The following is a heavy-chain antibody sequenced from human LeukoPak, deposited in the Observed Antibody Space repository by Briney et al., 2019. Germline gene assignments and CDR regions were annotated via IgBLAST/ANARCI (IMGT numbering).Heavy chain of an antibody. D-gene: IGHD3-10*01. CDR2: ISYDGSDK. V-gene: IGHV3-30*18. Sequence: GGSLRLSCAASGFTFSSYWMSWVRQAPGKGLEWVAVISYDGSDKYYADSVKGRFTISRDNSKNTLYLQMNSLRPEDTAVYYCAKDVSGITMVRGAYWGQGTLVTVSS. J-gene: IGHJ4*02. CDR3: AKDVSGITMVRGAY. CDR1: GFTFSSYW.